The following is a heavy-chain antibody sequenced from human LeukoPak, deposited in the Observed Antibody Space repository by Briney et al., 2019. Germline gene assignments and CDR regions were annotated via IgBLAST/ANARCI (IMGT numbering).Heavy chain of an antibody. J-gene: IGHJ4*02. V-gene: IGHV3-30*02. D-gene: IGHD6-19*01. CDR1: GFTFSSYG. CDR3: AKEMVIAVAGIDY. Sequence: PGGSLRLSCAASGFTFSSYGMHWVRQAQGKGLEGGAFIRYDGSNKYYADSVKGRFTISRDNSKNTLYLQMNSLRAEDTAVYYCAKEMVIAVAGIDYWGQGTLVTVSS. CDR2: IRYDGSNK.